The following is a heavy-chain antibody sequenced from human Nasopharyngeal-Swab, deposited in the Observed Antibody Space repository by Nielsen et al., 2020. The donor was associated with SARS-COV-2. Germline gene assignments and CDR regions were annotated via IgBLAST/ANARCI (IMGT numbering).Heavy chain of an antibody. J-gene: IGHJ6*02. CDR2: IWYDGSNK. V-gene: IGHV3-33*01. Sequence: WIRQPPGKGLEWVAVIWYDGSNKYYADSVKGRFTISRDNSKNTLYLQMNSLRAEDTAVYYCARDLYSMDVWGQGTTVTVSS. CDR3: ARDLYSMDV. D-gene: IGHD1-14*01.